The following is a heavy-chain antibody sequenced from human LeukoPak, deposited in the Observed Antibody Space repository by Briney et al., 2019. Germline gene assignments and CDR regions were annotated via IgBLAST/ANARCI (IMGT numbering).Heavy chain of an antibody. Sequence: GGSLRLSCAASGFTFSSYEMNWVRQAPGKGLEWVSYISSSGSTIYYADSVKGRFTLSRDNAKNSLYLQMNSLRAEDTAIYYCARVSESEWYFDLWGRGTLVTVSS. V-gene: IGHV3-48*03. CDR2: ISSSGSTI. CDR1: GFTFSSYE. J-gene: IGHJ2*01. D-gene: IGHD1-14*01. CDR3: ARVSESEWYFDL.